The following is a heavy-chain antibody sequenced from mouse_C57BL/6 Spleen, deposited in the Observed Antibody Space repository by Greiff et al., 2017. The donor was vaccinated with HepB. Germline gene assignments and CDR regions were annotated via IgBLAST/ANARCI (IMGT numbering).Heavy chain of an antibody. CDR1: GFTFSDYG. D-gene: IGHD1-1*01. Sequence: DVKLVESGGGLVKPGGSLKLSCAASGFTFSDYGMHWVRQAPEKGLEWVAYISSGSSTIYYADTVKGRFTISRDNAKNTPFLQMTRLRSEDTAMYYCARGGAVVARDWYFDVWGTGTTVTVSS. V-gene: IGHV5-17*01. CDR2: ISSGSSTI. CDR3: ARGGAVVARDWYFDV. J-gene: IGHJ1*03.